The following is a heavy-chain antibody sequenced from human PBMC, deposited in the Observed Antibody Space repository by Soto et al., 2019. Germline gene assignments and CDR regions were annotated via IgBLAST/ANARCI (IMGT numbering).Heavy chain of an antibody. V-gene: IGHV3-66*01. CDR2: IYSGGST. CDR3: AREEVRAPTSFDY. Sequence: EVQLVESGGGLVQPGGSLRLSCAASGFTVSSNYMSWVRQAPGKGLEWVSVIYSGGSTYYADSVQGRFTISRDNSKNTLYLQMKSLKPEDTAVYYCAREEVRAPTSFDYWGQGPLVTVSS. D-gene: IGHD1-26*01. J-gene: IGHJ4*02. CDR1: GFTVSSNY.